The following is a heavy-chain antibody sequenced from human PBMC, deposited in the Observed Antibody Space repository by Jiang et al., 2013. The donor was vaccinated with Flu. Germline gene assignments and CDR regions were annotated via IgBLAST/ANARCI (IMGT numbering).Heavy chain of an antibody. D-gene: IGHD6-6*01. J-gene: IGHJ3*02. V-gene: IGHV6-1*01. CDR3: ARLYSSSLEPYDAFDI. CDR2: TYYRSKWYN. CDR1: GDSVSSNSAA. Sequence: QTLSLTCAISGDSVSSNSAAWNWIRQSPSRGLEWLGRTYYRSKWYNDYAVSVKSRITINPDTSKNQSSLQLNSVTPEDTAVYYCARLYSSSLEPYDAFDIWGQGTMVTVSS.